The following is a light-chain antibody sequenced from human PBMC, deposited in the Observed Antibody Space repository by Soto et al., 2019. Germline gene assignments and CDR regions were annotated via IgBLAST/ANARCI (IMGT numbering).Light chain of an antibody. CDR2: DNS. J-gene: IGLJ2*01. Sequence: QSVLTQPPSVSAAPGQKVTISCSGSSSNIGNNYVSWYRQLPGTAPKLLIYDNSKRPSGIPDRFSGSKSGTSATLGITGLQTGDEADYYCGTWDSSLSASFGGGTQLTVL. CDR1: SSNIGNNY. CDR3: GTWDSSLSAS. V-gene: IGLV1-51*01.